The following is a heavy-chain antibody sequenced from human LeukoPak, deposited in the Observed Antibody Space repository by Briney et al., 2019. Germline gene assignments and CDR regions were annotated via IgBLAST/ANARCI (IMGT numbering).Heavy chain of an antibody. J-gene: IGHJ4*02. Sequence: PGGSLRLSCSASGFTFSSYAMSCVRQAPGKGLECVSAISGSGGSTYYADSLKGRFTISRDNSNNTLYLQMNSLRDEGTDVYYCAKDDYWGQGTLVTVSS. CDR2: ISGSGGST. CDR1: GFTFSSYA. V-gene: IGHV3-23*01. CDR3: AKDDY.